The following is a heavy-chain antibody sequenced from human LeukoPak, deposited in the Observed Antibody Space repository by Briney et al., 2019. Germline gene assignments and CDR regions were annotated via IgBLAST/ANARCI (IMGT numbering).Heavy chain of an antibody. CDR3: ARGEGQLWFLEYYFDY. V-gene: IGHV4-59*12. CDR2: IYYSGST. J-gene: IGHJ4*02. Sequence: SETLSLTCTVSGGSISSYYWSWIRQPPGKGLEWIGYIYYSGSTNYNPSLKSRVTISVDTSKDQFSLKLSSVTAADTAVYYCARGEGQLWFLEYYFDYWGQGTLVTVSS. CDR1: GGSISSYY. D-gene: IGHD5-18*01.